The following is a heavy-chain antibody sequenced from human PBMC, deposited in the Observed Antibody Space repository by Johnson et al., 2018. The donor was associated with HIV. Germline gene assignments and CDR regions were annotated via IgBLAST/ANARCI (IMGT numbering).Heavy chain of an antibody. CDR1: GFTFSSYA. CDR3: ASQRWKQGDAFDI. D-gene: IGHD4-23*01. J-gene: IGHJ3*02. V-gene: IGHV3-23*04. Sequence: VQLVESGGGLVQPGGSLRLSCAASGFTFSSYAMSWVRQAPGKGLEWVSAISGSGGSTNSADSVKGRFTISRDNAKNALYLQMTGLRAEDTALYYCASQRWKQGDAFDIWGQGTMVTVSS. CDR2: ISGSGGST.